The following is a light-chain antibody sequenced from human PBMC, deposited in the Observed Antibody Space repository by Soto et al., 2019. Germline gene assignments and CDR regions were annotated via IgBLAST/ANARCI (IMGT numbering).Light chain of an antibody. J-gene: IGLJ3*02. CDR3: ATWDDTLTAVV. CDR2: NNN. Sequence: QSVLTQAPSASGTPGQRVTISCSGSSSNIGNNIVNWYQLLPGTAPKLLIYNNNQRPSGVPDRFSGSKSGTSASLAISRLQSEDETDYYCATWDDTLTAVVFGGGTQLTVL. CDR1: SSNIGNNI. V-gene: IGLV1-44*01.